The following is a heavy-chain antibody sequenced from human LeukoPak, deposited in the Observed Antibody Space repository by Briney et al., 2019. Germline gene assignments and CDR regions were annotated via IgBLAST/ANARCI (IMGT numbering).Heavy chain of an antibody. CDR2: IRYDGSNK. V-gene: IGHV3-30*02. CDR3: AKTTVSASGGWFDP. D-gene: IGHD4-11*01. Sequence: GGSLRLSCAASGFTFSSYGMHWVRQAPGKGLEWVAFIRYDGSNKYYADSVRGRFTFSRDNSKNTLYLQMNSLRAEDTAVYYCAKTTVSASGGWFDPWGQGTLVTVSS. J-gene: IGHJ5*02. CDR1: GFTFSSYG.